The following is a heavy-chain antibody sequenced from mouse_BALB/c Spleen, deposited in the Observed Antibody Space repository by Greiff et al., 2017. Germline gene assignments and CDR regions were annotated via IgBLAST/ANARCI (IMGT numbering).Heavy chain of an antibody. Sequence: VQLKESGPGLVAPSQSLSITCTVSGFSLTGYGVNWVSQTPGHGLEWLGMICGDGSTDYNSALNSSQSISKDNSKSQVILKMNSMQTDDTARYYCARDGGNKGYGFDYWGQGTTLTVSS. V-gene: IGHV2-6-7*01. CDR3: ARDGGNKGYGFDY. CDR2: ICGDGST. D-gene: IGHD2-1*01. J-gene: IGHJ2*01. CDR1: GFSLTGYG.